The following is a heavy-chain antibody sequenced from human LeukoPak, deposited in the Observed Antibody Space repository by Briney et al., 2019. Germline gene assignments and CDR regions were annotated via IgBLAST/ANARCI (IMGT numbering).Heavy chain of an antibody. CDR3: ARDRRGSGWFQAPYYYYYGMDV. J-gene: IGHJ6*02. V-gene: IGHV3-7*01. Sequence: GRSLRLSCAASGFTFSSYAMHWVRQAPGKGLEWVANIKQDGSEKYYVDSVKGRFTISRDNAKNSLYLQMNSLRAEDTAVYYCARDRRGSGWFQAPYYYYYGMDVWGQGTTVTVSS. CDR2: IKQDGSEK. CDR1: GFTFSSYA. D-gene: IGHD6-19*01.